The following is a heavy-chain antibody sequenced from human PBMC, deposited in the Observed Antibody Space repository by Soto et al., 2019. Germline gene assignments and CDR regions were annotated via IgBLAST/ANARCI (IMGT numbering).Heavy chain of an antibody. J-gene: IGHJ6*02. CDR2: INHSGST. CDR1: GGSFSGYY. D-gene: IGHD6-13*01. Sequence: SETLSLTCAVYGGSFSGYYWSWIRQPPGKGLEWIGEINHSGSTNYNPSLKSRVTISVDTSKNQFSLKLSSVTAADTAVYYCARGPTNGEQQLSYYYGMDVWGQGTTVTVSS. CDR3: ARGPTNGEQQLSYYYGMDV. V-gene: IGHV4-34*01.